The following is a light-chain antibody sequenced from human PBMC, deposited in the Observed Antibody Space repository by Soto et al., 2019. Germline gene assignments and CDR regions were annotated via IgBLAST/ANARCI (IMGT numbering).Light chain of an antibody. Sequence: IVLTQSPASLSVSPGEGATLSCRASQNVNNLLAGYQQKPGRPPRLLIYGASTRATGIPARFSGSGSGTEFTISISSLQSEDFAVYYCQQYNKWPITFGLGTRLE. CDR1: QNVNNL. J-gene: IGKJ5*01. V-gene: IGKV3-15*01. CDR2: GAS. CDR3: QQYNKWPIT.